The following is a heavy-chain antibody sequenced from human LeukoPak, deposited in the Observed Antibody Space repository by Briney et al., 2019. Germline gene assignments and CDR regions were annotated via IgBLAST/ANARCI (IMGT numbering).Heavy chain of an antibody. CDR3: ARHGTGTGYPLDY. Sequence: PSETLSLTCTVSGVSINSHYWSWIRQSPGKGLDWIAYGHHSGTTNYNQSLKSRVTIPVDTSKNQSSLKLTSVSAADTAMYYCARHGTGTGYPLDYWGLGTLVTVSS. D-gene: IGHD3/OR15-3a*01. J-gene: IGHJ4*02. CDR1: GVSINSHY. V-gene: IGHV4-59*08. CDR2: GHHSGTT.